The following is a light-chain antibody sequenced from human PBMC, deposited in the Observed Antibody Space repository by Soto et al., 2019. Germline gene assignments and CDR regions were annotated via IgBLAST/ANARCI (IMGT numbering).Light chain of an antibody. Sequence: EIVLTQSPGTLSLSPGERATLSCRASQTVISSYLAWYQQRPGQPPRLVIHGASNRATGIPDRFSGSGSGTDFILTISRLAPEDFAMYSCPQMRTFGQGTKVEIK. CDR2: GAS. CDR1: QTVISSY. V-gene: IGKV3-20*01. CDR3: PQMRT. J-gene: IGKJ1*01.